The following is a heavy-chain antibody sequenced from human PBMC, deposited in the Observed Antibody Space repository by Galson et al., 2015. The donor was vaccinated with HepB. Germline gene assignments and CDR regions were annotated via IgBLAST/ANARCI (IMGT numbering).Heavy chain of an antibody. CDR1: GFNFSSYA. D-gene: IGHD5-24*01. V-gene: IGHV3-23*01. CDR3: AKDLRDAEMATILMYWYFDL. CDR2: ISGSGGST. Sequence: SLRLSCAASGFNFSSYAMSWVRQAPGKGLEWVSAISGSGGSTYYADSVKGRFTISRDNSKNTLYLQMNSLRAEDTAVYYCAKDLRDAEMATILMYWYFDLWGRGTLVTVSS. J-gene: IGHJ2*01.